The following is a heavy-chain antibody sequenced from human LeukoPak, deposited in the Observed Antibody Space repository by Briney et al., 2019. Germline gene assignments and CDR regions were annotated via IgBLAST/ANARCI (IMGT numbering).Heavy chain of an antibody. V-gene: IGHV3-48*01. CDR1: GFTFSSYS. CDR2: ISSSSSTI. D-gene: IGHD6-13*01. J-gene: IGHJ5*02. Sequence: RPGGSLRLSCAASGFTFSSYSMNWVRQAPGKGLEWVSYISSSSSTIYYADSVKGRFTISRDNAKNSLYLQMNSLRAEDTAVYYYARDGVAAARVYWFDPWGQGTLVTVSS. CDR3: ARDGVAAARVYWFDP.